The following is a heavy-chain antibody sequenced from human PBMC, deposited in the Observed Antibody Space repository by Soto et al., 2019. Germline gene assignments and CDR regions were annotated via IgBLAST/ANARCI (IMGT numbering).Heavy chain of an antibody. CDR2: IYSDGRT. CDR1: GFIVSSRY. CDR3: ARCSGWYGQCYFDC. D-gene: IGHD6-13*01. V-gene: IGHV3-53*02. J-gene: IGHJ4*02. Sequence: DVQLVETGGGLIQPGGSLRLSCAASGFIVSSRYMSWVRQAPGKGLEWVSVIYSDGRTYYADSVEGRFTISRDNSKNALYLQMNSLSAEDTAVYYCARCSGWYGQCYFDCWGQGTVVTVSS.